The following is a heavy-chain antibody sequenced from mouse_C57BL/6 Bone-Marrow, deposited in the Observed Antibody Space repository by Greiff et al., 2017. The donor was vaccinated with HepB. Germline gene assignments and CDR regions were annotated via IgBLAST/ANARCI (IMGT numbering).Heavy chain of an antibody. CDR3: AKVYLYYEYGGGD. V-gene: IGHV1-81*01. Sequence: QVQLKQSGAELARPGASVKLSCKASGYTFTSYGISWVKQRTGQGLEWIGEIYPRSGNTYYNEKFKGKATLTADKTSSTAYMALRSLTSEDSAVYVCAKVYLYYEYGGGDWGQGTTLTVSS. D-gene: IGHD2-4*01. CDR1: GYTFTSYG. CDR2: IYPRSGNT. J-gene: IGHJ2*01.